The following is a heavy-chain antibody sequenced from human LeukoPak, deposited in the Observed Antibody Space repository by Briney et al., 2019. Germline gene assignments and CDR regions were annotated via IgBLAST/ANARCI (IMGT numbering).Heavy chain of an antibody. J-gene: IGHJ4*02. CDR1: GFTFSDYY. V-gene: IGHV3-11*01. Sequence: GGSLRLSCAASGFTFSDYYMSWIRQAPGKGLEWVSYISSSGSTIYYADSVKGRFTISTDNSKNTLYLQMNSLRAEDTAVYYCAKASGSGYGKDYFDYWGQGTLVTVSS. CDR3: AKASGSGYGKDYFDY. CDR2: ISSSGSTI. D-gene: IGHD1-26*01.